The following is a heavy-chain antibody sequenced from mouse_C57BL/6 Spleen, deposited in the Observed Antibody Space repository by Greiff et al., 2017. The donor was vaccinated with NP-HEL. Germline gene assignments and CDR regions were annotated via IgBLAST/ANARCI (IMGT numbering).Heavy chain of an antibody. V-gene: IGHV3-6*01. CDR3: ARRNYYGPYAMDY. J-gene: IGHJ4*01. CDR1: GYSITSGYY. Sequence: DVQLQESGPGLVKPSQSLSLPCSVPGYSITSGYYWNWIRQFPGNKLEWMGYISYDGSNNYNPSLKNRISITRDTSKNQFFLKLNSVTTEDTATYYCARRNYYGPYAMDYWGQGTSVTVSS. D-gene: IGHD1-1*01. CDR2: ISYDGSN.